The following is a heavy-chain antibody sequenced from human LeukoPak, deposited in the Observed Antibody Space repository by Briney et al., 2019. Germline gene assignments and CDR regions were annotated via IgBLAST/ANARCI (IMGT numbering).Heavy chain of an antibody. V-gene: IGHV4-39*01. D-gene: IGHD3-22*01. CDR3: ARGDYYDSSGYQSPSFDY. J-gene: IGHJ4*02. CDR2: IYYSGST. CDR1: GGSISSSSYY. Sequence: SETLSLTCTVSGGSISSSSYYWGWIRQPPGKGLEWIGSIYYSGSTYYNPSLKSRVTISVDTSKYQFSLKLSSVTAADTAVYYCARGDYYDSSGYQSPSFDYWGQGTLVTVSS.